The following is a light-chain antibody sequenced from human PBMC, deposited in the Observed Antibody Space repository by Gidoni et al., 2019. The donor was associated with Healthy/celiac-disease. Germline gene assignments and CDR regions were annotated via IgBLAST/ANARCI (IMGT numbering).Light chain of an antibody. J-gene: IGLJ2*01. CDR1: SSDVGGYNY. Sequence: QAALTQPASVSGSPGQSINISCTGTSSDVGGYNYVSWYQQHPGNAPKLMIYDVSNRPSGVSNRFSGSKSGNTASLTISGLQAEDEADYYCSSYTSSSTLVVFGGGTKLTVL. CDR2: DVS. V-gene: IGLV2-14*03. CDR3: SSYTSSSTLVV.